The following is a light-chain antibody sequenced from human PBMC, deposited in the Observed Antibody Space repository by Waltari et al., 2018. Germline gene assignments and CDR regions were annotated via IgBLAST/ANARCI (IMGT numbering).Light chain of an antibody. CDR3: QKYGTLPAT. V-gene: IGKV3-20*01. CDR2: DAS. CDR1: QSVSRT. Sequence: EIVLTQSPGTLSLSPGERATLSCRASQSVSRTLAWYQQKPGQAPRLLIYDASTWATGIPDRFSGSGSGTDFSLTISRLEPEDFAVYYCQKYGTLPATFGQG. J-gene: IGKJ1*01.